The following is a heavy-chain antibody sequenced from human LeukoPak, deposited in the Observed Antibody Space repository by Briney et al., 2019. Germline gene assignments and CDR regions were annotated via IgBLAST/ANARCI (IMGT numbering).Heavy chain of an antibody. CDR1: GFTFSSYA. CDR3: ATAPYEYIWGTYRTNWFDP. Sequence: LRLSCAASGFTFSSYAMSWVRQPPGKGLEWIGYSYYSGNTYYNPSLKSRVTISMDTSKNQFSLKLNSMTAADTAVYYCATAPYEYIWGTYRTNWFDPWGQGTLVTVSS. V-gene: IGHV4-30-4*08. D-gene: IGHD3-16*02. J-gene: IGHJ5*02. CDR2: SYYSGNT.